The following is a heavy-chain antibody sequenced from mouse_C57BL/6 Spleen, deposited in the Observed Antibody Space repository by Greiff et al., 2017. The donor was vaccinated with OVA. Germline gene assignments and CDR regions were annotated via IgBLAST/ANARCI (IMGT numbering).Heavy chain of an antibody. Sequence: VQLQQSGAELVRPGASVKLSCTASGFNIKDDYMHWVKQRPEQGLEWIGWIDPENGDTEYASKFQGKATITADTSSNTAYLQLSSLTSEDTAVYYCTLNYYGSSPYAMDYWGQGTSVTVSS. D-gene: IGHD1-1*01. CDR2: IDPENGDT. CDR1: GFNIKDDY. V-gene: IGHV14-4*01. J-gene: IGHJ4*01. CDR3: TLNYYGSSPYAMDY.